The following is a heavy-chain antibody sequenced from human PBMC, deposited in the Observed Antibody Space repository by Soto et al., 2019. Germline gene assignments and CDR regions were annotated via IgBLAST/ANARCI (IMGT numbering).Heavy chain of an antibody. Sequence: SETLSLTCAVYGGSFSGYYWSWIRQPPGKGLEWIGEINHSGSTNYNPSLKSRVTISVDTSKNQFSLKLSSVTAADTAVYYCARGVIVVVPAAISDRDYYYYMDVWGKGTTVTVSS. D-gene: IGHD2-2*02. CDR2: INHSGST. J-gene: IGHJ6*03. V-gene: IGHV4-34*01. CDR1: GGSFSGYY. CDR3: ARGVIVVVPAAISDRDYYYYMDV.